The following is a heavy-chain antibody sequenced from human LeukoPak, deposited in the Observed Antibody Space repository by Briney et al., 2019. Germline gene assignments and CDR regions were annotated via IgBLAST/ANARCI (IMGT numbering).Heavy chain of an antibody. Sequence: SETLSLTCAVYGGSFSGYYWSWIRQPPGKGLEWIGEINHSGSTNYNPSLKSRVTISVGTSKNQFSLKLYSVTAADTAVYYCATRKLGNDYWGQGTLVTVSS. CDR2: INHSGST. CDR3: ATRKLGNDY. V-gene: IGHV4-34*01. D-gene: IGHD7-27*01. CDR1: GGSFSGYY. J-gene: IGHJ4*02.